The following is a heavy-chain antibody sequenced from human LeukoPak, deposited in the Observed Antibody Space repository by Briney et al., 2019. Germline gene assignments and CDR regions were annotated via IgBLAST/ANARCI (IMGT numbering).Heavy chain of an antibody. CDR1: GFTFSSYS. Sequence: GGSLRLSCSASGFTFSSYSMYWVRQAPGKGLEYVSAISSNGGGTHYADSVKGRFTISRDNSKNTLYLQMSSLKAEDTAVYYCVKGPTVTTVRGWFDPWGQGTLVTVSS. J-gene: IGHJ5*02. D-gene: IGHD4-17*01. V-gene: IGHV3-64D*06. CDR3: VKGPTVTTVRGWFDP. CDR2: ISSNGGGT.